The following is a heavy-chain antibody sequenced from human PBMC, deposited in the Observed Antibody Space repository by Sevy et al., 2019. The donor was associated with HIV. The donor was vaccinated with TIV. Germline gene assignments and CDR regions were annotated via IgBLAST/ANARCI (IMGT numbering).Heavy chain of an antibody. J-gene: IGHJ2*01. Sequence: GGSLRLSCAASGFTFSSYSMNWVRQAPGKGLEWVSSISSSSSYIYYADSVKGRFTISRDNAKNSLYPQMNSLRAEDTAVYYCARDRADYGDYWYFDLWGRGTLVTVSS. CDR3: ARDRADYGDYWYFDL. CDR2: ISSSSSYI. CDR1: GFTFSSYS. D-gene: IGHD4-17*01. V-gene: IGHV3-21*01.